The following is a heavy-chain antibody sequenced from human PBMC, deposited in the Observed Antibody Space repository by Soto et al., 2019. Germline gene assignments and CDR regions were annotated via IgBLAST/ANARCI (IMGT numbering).Heavy chain of an antibody. CDR1: GFTFSNFG. CDR3: AKDLHSSGWAAYNFDY. V-gene: IGHV3-30*18. Sequence: PGGSLRLSCAASGFTFSNFGMHWVRQAPGKGLEWVALISYDGSNEYYADSVKGRFTISRDSTKNTLSLQINSLRAEDSAVYYCAKDLHSSGWAAYNFDYWGQGTLVTVSS. D-gene: IGHD6-25*01. J-gene: IGHJ4*02. CDR2: ISYDGSNE.